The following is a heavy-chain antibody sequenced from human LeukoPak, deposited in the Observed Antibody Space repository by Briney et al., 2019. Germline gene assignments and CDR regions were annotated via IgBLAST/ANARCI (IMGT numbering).Heavy chain of an antibody. D-gene: IGHD1-7*01. V-gene: IGHV3-15*01. CDR3: TTPVKRGTGTTF. J-gene: IGHJ4*02. CDR1: GFTFSNAW. Sequence: GGSLRLSCAASGFTFSNAWMSWVRKAPGKGLEWVGRIKSKTDGGTTDYAAPVKGRFTISRDDSKNTLYLQMNSLKTEDTAVYYCTTPVKRGTGTTFWGQGTLVTVSS. CDR2: IKSKTDGGTT.